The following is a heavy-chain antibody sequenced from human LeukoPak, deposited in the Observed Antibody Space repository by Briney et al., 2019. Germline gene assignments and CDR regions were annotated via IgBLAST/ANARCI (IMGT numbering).Heavy chain of an antibody. Sequence: GGSLRLSCAASGFTVSSNYMSWVRQAPGKGLELVSVIYSGGSTYYADSVKGRFTISRDNSENTLYLQMNSPRADDTAVYYCAPIAAAYYGMDVWGQGTTVTVSS. V-gene: IGHV3-66*01. D-gene: IGHD6-13*01. CDR1: GFTVSSNY. CDR3: APIAAAYYGMDV. CDR2: IYSGGST. J-gene: IGHJ6*02.